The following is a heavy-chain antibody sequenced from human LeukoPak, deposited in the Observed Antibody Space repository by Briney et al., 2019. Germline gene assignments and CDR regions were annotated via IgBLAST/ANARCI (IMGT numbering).Heavy chain of an antibody. V-gene: IGHV3-7*04. CDR2: IKKDGSAK. J-gene: IGHJ3*02. D-gene: IGHD6-19*01. CDR3: ARGSGWAFGI. CDR1: GFTFSSYW. Sequence: GGSLRLSCAASGFTFSSYWMTWVRQAPGKGLEWVAIIKKDGSAKYYVDSVRGRFTISRDNAENSLYLQLNSLRAEDTAVYYCARGSGWAFGIWGQGTMVTVSS.